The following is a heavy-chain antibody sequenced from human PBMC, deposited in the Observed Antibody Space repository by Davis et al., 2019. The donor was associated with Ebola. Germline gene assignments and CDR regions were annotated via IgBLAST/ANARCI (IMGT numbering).Heavy chain of an antibody. CDR1: GFTFSSYW. Sequence: GESLKISCAASGFTFSSYWMSWVRQAPGKGLEWVGRIKSKTDGGTTDYAAPVKGRFTISSDDSKNTLYLQMNSLKTEDTAVYYCTFYGDYAGYWGQGTLVTVSS. CDR2: IKSKTDGGTT. CDR3: TFYGDYAGY. V-gene: IGHV3-15*01. J-gene: IGHJ4*02. D-gene: IGHD4-17*01.